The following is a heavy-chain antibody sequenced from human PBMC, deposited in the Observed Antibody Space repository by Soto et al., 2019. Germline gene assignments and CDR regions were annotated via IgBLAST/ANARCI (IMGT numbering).Heavy chain of an antibody. CDR1: GFTFSNNG. V-gene: IGHV3-33*01. CDR3: AREFSNGVDV. CDR2: IWYDGSNK. J-gene: IGHJ6*02. Sequence: PAGSLRLSCAASGFTFSNNGMHWVRQAPGKGMERVAVIWYDGSNKYYADSVKGRFTISRDNSKNTLYLQMNSLRAEDTSVYYCAREFSNGVDVWGQGTTVTVSS.